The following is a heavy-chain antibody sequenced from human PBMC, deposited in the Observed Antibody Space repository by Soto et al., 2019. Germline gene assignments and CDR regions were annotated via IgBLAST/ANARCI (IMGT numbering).Heavy chain of an antibody. J-gene: IGHJ3*02. V-gene: IGHV4-59*01. D-gene: IGHD6-13*01. Sequence: SETLSLTCTVSGGSISSYYWSWIRQPPGKGLEWIGYIYYSGSTNYNPSLKSRVTISVDTSKNQFSLKLSSVTAADTAVYYCASFGGNSSSWYDAFDIWGQGTMVTVS. CDR2: IYYSGST. CDR1: GGSISSYY. CDR3: ASFGGNSSSWYDAFDI.